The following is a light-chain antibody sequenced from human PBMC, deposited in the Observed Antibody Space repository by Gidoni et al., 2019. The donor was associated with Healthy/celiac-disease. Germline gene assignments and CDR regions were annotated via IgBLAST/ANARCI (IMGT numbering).Light chain of an antibody. V-gene: IGKV1-39*01. Sequence: QMTPAPSSLSASVGDRVTITCRASQSISSYLNWYQQKPGKAPKLLIYAASSLQSGVPSRFSGSGSGTDFTLTISSLQPEDFATYYCQQSYSTPYTFGQGTKLEIK. J-gene: IGKJ2*01. CDR1: QSISSY. CDR2: AAS. CDR3: QQSYSTPYT.